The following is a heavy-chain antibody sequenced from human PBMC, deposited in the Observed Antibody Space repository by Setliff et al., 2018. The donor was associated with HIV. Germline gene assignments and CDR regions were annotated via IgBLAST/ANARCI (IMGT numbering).Heavy chain of an antibody. V-gene: IGHV4-34*01. Sequence: SETLSLTCAVYGESFSGSYWSWIRQPPGKGLEWIGEINQSGSTNYNQSLKSRVTMSVDTSNNQFSLKLSTVTAADTAVYYCARSALYCGGESCHLTWFDPWGQGVKVTVSS. J-gene: IGHJ5*02. CDR1: GESFSGSY. CDR2: INQSGST. D-gene: IGHD2-21*01. CDR3: ARSALYCGGESCHLTWFDP.